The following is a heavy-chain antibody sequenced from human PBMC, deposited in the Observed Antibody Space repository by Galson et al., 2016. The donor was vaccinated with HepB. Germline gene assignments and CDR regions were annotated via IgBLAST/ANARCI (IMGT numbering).Heavy chain of an antibody. CDR3: ARLPNKLCSITSCHYYFDL. CDR1: GYTFTRYW. J-gene: IGHJ4*02. V-gene: IGHV5-51*01. CDR2: VYPGDSDI. Sequence: QSGAEVTKPGESLKISCKGSGYTFTRYWIGWVRQVPGKGLEWMGIVYPGDSDIRISPSFQGQVTLSADKSISTAYLQWSSLKASDTAMYYCARLPNKLCSITSCHYYFDLWGQGTLVTVSS. D-gene: IGHD2-2*01.